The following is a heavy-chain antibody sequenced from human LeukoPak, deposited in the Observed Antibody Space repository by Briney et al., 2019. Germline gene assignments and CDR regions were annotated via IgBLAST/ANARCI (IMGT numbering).Heavy chain of an antibody. CDR2: INHSGST. CDR3: ARKCRIAARPVYYYYYMDV. V-gene: IGHV4-34*01. J-gene: IGHJ6*03. Sequence: TSETLSLTCAVYGGSFSGYYWSWIRQPPGKGLEWIGEINHSGSTNYNPSLKSRVTISVDTSKNQFSLKLSSVTAADTAVYYCARKCRIAARPVYYYYYMDVWGKGTTVTVSS. CDR1: GGSFSGYY. D-gene: IGHD6-6*01.